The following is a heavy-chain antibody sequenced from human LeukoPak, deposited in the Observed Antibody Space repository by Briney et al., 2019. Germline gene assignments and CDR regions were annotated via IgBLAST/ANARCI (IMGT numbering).Heavy chain of an antibody. Sequence: PSETLSLTCTVSNGSISSSSYYWGWIRQPPGKGLEWLGSIYYSGSTYYNPSLKSRVTISVDRSKNQFSLKLSSVTAADTAVYYCARGYGDFRVEGRYFHSWGQGTLVTVSS. V-gene: IGHV4-39*07. CDR3: ARGYGDFRVEGRYFHS. J-gene: IGHJ4*02. CDR2: IYYSGST. D-gene: IGHD4-17*01. CDR1: NGSISSSSYY.